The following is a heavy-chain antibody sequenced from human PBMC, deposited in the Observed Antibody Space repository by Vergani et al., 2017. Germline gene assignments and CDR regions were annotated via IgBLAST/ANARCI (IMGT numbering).Heavy chain of an antibody. Sequence: VQLVESGGGLVQPGGSLRLSCAASGFTVSSNYMSWVRQAPGKGLEWVSVIYSGGSTYYADSVKGRFTISRDNSKNTLYLQMNSLRAEDTAVYYCARDKSDVFWSGYRFDYWGQGTLVTVSS. J-gene: IGHJ4*02. CDR3: ARDKSDVFWSGYRFDY. V-gene: IGHV3-66*01. CDR2: IYSGGST. CDR1: GFTVSSNY. D-gene: IGHD3-3*01.